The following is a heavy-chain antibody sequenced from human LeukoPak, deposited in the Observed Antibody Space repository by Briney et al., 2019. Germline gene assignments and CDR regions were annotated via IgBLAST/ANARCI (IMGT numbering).Heavy chain of an antibody. J-gene: IGHJ6*02. Sequence: ASVKVSCKASGYTFTSYDINWVRQATGQGLEWMGWMNPNSGNTGYAQKFQGRVTMTRNTSISTACMELSSLRSEDTAVYYCARSLNHYDFWSGYYFYYYYGMDVWGQGTTVTVSS. CDR1: GYTFTSYD. CDR2: MNPNSGNT. CDR3: ARSLNHYDFWSGYYFYYYYGMDV. V-gene: IGHV1-8*01. D-gene: IGHD3-3*01.